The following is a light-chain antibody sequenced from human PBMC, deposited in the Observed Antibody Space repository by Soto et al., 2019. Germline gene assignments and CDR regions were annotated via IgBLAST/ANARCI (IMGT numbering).Light chain of an antibody. Sequence: DIPMTQSPSTLSASVGDRVTITCRASQSINTLLAWYQQKPGTAPKLLIYKASSLESGVPSRFSGSGSGTEFTLTISSLQPDDFASYYCQQYYSPSSWTFGQGTKLEIK. J-gene: IGKJ1*01. CDR3: QQYYSPSSWT. V-gene: IGKV1-5*03. CDR1: QSINTL. CDR2: KAS.